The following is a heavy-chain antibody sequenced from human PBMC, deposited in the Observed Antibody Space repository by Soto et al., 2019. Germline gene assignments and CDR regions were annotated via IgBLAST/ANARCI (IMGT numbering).Heavy chain of an antibody. J-gene: IGHJ3*02. CDR3: ARERVGATRGRAFDI. CDR1: GFTFSSYG. Sequence: QVQLVESGGGVVQPGRSLRLSCAASGFTFSSYGMHWVRQAPGKGLEWVAVIWYDGSNKYYADSVKGRFTISRDNSKNTLYLQMNSLRAEDTTVYYCARERVGATRGRAFDIWCQGKMVTASS. CDR2: IWYDGSNK. V-gene: IGHV3-33*01. D-gene: IGHD1-26*01.